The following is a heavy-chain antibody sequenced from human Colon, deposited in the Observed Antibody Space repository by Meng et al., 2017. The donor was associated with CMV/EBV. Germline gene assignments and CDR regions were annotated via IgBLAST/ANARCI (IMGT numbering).Heavy chain of an antibody. CDR1: GYTFSAYY. CDR3: VRDLKATSVTTRGLYGLDI. CDR2: MNPNSGGT. V-gene: IGHV1-2*02. J-gene: IGHJ6*02. D-gene: IGHD4-11*01. Sequence: ASVKVSCKASGYTFSAYYVLWIRQAPGQGLECMGWMNPNSGGTMPAQKFKGRVTMTRVTSIATAYMELSRLTSDDTAVYYCVRDLKATSVTTRGLYGLDIWGQGTTVTVSS.